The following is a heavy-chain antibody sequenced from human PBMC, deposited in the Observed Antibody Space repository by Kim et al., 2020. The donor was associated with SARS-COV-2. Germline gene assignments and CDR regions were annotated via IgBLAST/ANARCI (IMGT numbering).Heavy chain of an antibody. J-gene: IGHJ6*02. D-gene: IGHD4-17*01. Sequence: ASVKVSCKASGYTFTSYAMHWVRQAPGQRLEWMGWINAGNGNTKYSQKFQGRVTITRDTSASTAYMELSSLRSEDTAVYYCAREREMKDGDYVYYYYGMDVWGQGTTVTVSS. CDR3: AREREMKDGDYVYYYYGMDV. V-gene: IGHV1-3*01. CDR1: GYTFTSYA. CDR2: INAGNGNT.